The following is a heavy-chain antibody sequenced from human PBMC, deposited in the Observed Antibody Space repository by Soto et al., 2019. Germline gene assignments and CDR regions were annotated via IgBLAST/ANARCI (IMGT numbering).Heavy chain of an antibody. CDR2: INHSGST. V-gene: IGHV4-34*01. J-gene: IGHJ5*01. CDR3: ARGLRFAIFGVVSVGTGLFDS. CDR1: GGSFSGYY. D-gene: IGHD3-3*01. Sequence: PSETLSLTCAVYGGSFSGYYWSWIRQPPGKGLECIGEINHSGSTNYNPSLKSRVTISVDTSKNQFSLKLSSVTAADTAVYYCARGLRFAIFGVVSVGTGLFDSRGQRTLDTVSS.